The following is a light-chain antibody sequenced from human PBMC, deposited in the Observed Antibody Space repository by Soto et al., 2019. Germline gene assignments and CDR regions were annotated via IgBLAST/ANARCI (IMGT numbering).Light chain of an antibody. CDR3: QQYVSSPWA. V-gene: IGKV3-20*01. CDR1: QSVSSSF. CDR2: GAS. J-gene: IGKJ1*01. Sequence: IVVAQSPGTLSLSQGESATLSCRASQSVSSSFLAWYQQKAGQAPRLLIYGASRRATGIPDRFSGSGSGTDFTLTISRLEPEDFAVYYCQQYVSSPWAFGQGTKVDIK.